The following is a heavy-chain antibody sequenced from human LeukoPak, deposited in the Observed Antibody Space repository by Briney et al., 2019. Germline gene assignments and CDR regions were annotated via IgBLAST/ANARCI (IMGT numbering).Heavy chain of an antibody. Sequence: PSETLSLACTVSGGSISSYHWSWIRQPPGKGLEWIGYIYYSGSTNYNPSLKSRVTISVDTSKNQFSLKLSSVTAADTAVYYCARQSPGYCSGGSCYGGWFDPWGQGTLVTVSS. J-gene: IGHJ5*02. V-gene: IGHV4-59*08. CDR3: ARQSPGYCSGGSCYGGWFDP. CDR2: IYYSGST. D-gene: IGHD2-15*01. CDR1: GGSISSYH.